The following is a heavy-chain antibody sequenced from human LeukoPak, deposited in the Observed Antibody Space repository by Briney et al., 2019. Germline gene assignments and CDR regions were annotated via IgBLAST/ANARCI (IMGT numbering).Heavy chain of an antibody. CDR2: INHSGST. CDR3: ARDGNLWFGVWGWFDP. V-gene: IGHV4-34*01. J-gene: IGHJ5*02. CDR1: GGSFSGYY. D-gene: IGHD3-10*01. Sequence: SETLSLTCAVYGGSFSGYYWSWIRQPPGKGLEWIGEINHSGSTNYNPSLKSRVTTSVDTSKNQFSLQLNSVTPEDTAVYYCARDGNLWFGVWGWFDPWGQGTLVTVSS.